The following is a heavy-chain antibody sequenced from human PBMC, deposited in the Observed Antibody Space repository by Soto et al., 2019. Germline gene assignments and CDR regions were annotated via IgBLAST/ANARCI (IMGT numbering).Heavy chain of an antibody. Sequence: SVKVSCKASGGTFSSYAISWVRQAPGQGLEWMGGIIPIFGTANYAQKFQGRVTITADESTSTAYMELSSLRSEDTAVYYCARVGIALNYYYYGMDVWGQGTTVTVSS. CDR3: ARVGIALNYYYYGMDV. D-gene: IGHD6-13*01. CDR2: IIPIFGTA. V-gene: IGHV1-69*13. J-gene: IGHJ6*02. CDR1: GGTFSSYA.